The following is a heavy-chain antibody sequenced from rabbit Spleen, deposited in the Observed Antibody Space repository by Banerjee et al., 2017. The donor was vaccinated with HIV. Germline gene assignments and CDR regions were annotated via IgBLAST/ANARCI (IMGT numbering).Heavy chain of an antibody. Sequence: QEQLKETGGGLVQPGRSLTLSCKASGFDFSSYGVSWVRQAPGKGLEWITCINMVTGKSVYASWAKGRFIMSRTSSTKVTLQMTSLTAADTATYFCARDSAYGSSRGYPNLWGPGTLVTVS. J-gene: IGHJ4*01. V-gene: IGHV1S45*01. D-gene: IGHD1-1*01. CDR2: INMVTGKS. CDR3: ARDSAYGSSRGYPNL. CDR1: GFDFSSYG.